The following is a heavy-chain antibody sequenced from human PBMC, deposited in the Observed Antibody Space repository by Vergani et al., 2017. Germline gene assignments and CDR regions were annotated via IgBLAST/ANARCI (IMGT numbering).Heavy chain of an antibody. D-gene: IGHD3-3*01. CDR2: MNPNSGNT. J-gene: IGHJ4*02. CDR3: ARGLYDFWSGTDYFDY. V-gene: IGHV1-8*02. CDR1: GYTFTSYD. Sequence: QVPLVQSGAEVKKPGASVNVSCKASGYTFTSYDINWVRPATGQGLEWMGWMNPNSGNTGYAQQFQGRVPMTRTTSISTAYMELSSLRSEDTAVYYCARGLYDFWSGTDYFDYWGQGTLVTVSS.